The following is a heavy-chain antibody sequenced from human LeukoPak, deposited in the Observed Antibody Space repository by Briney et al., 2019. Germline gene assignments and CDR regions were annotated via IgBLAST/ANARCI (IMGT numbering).Heavy chain of an antibody. CDR1: GITLSNYG. CDR2: ISDSGGRT. V-gene: IGHV3-23*01. J-gene: IGHJ4*02. Sequence: GGSLRLSCAVSGITLSNYGMRWVRQAPGKGLEWVAGISDSGGRTNYADSVKGRFTISRDNPKNTLYLRMNSLRAEDTAVYFCAKRGVVIRVILVGFHKEAYYFDSWGQGALVTVSS. CDR3: AKRGVVIRVILVGFHKEAYYFDS. D-gene: IGHD3-22*01.